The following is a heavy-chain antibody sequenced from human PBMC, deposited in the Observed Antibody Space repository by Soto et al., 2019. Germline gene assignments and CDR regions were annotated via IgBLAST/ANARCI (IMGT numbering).Heavy chain of an antibody. Sequence: GGSLRLSCAASGFTGFTFSSYAMSWVRQAPGKGLEWVSSITGSGDRTFYLDSVKGRFTVSRDNSENTMYLQMNSLRVEDTAVYYCAKDVYDYIWGSYPDHWGQGTLVTVSS. D-gene: IGHD3-16*02. CDR1: GFTGFTFSSYA. V-gene: IGHV3-23*01. CDR3: AKDVYDYIWGSYPDH. J-gene: IGHJ4*02. CDR2: ITGSGDRT.